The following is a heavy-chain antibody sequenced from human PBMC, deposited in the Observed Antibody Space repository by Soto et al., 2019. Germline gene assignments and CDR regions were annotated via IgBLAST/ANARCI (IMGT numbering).Heavy chain of an antibody. V-gene: IGHV4-34*01. CDR2: ISHSGST. Sequence: SETLSLTCAVYGGPFSSYYWGWIRQPPGKGLEWIGEISHSGSTNYNPSLKSRVTISVDTSKDQFSLKLSSVTAADTAVYYCARGGIRGVSYWGKGILVTVSS. CDR1: GGPFSSYY. J-gene: IGHJ4*02. CDR3: ARGGIRGVSY. D-gene: IGHD3-10*01.